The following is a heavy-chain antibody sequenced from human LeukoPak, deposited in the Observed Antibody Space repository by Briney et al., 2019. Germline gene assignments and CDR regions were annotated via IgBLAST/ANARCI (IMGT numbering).Heavy chain of an antibody. D-gene: IGHD3-22*01. Sequence: GGSLRLSCAASGFTFSSYGMHWVRQAPGKGLEWVAVIWYDGSNKYYADSVKGRFTISRDNSKNTLYLQMNSLRAEDTAVCYCARGAYYYDSSGYLHYWGQGTLVTVSS. J-gene: IGHJ4*02. CDR3: ARGAYYYDSSGYLHY. CDR2: IWYDGSNK. CDR1: GFTFSSYG. V-gene: IGHV3-33*01.